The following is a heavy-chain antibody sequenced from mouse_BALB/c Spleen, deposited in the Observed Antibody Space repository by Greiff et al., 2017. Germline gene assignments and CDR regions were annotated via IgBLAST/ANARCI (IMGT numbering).Heavy chain of an antibody. Sequence: EVQVVESGGGLVKLGGSLKLSCAASGFTFSSYYMSWVRQTPEKRLELVAAINSNGGSTYYPDTVKGRFTISRDNAKNTLYLQMSSLKSEDTALYYCARQMITTPLDYWGQGTSVTVSS. CDR2: INSNGGST. CDR3: ARQMITTPLDY. CDR1: GFTFSSYY. J-gene: IGHJ4*01. D-gene: IGHD2-4*01. V-gene: IGHV5-6-2*01.